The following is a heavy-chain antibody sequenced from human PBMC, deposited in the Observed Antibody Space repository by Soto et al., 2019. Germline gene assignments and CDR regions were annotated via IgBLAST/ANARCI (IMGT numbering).Heavy chain of an antibody. CDR3: AKDRHYYDSSGYYYRGFTFDY. CDR2: ISGSGGST. D-gene: IGHD3-22*01. J-gene: IGHJ4*02. CDR1: GFTFSSYA. Sequence: GGSLRLSCAASGFTFSSYAMSWVRQAPGKGLEWVSAISGSGGSTYYADSVKGRFTISRDNSKNTLYLQMNSLRAEDTAVYYCAKDRHYYDSSGYYYRGFTFDYWGQGTLVTVSS. V-gene: IGHV3-23*01.